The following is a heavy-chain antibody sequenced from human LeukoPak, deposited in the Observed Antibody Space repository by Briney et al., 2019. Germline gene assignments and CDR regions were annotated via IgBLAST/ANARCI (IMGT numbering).Heavy chain of an antibody. CDR2: ISWNSGSI. CDR3: ARDLDYGGKGLDY. J-gene: IGHJ4*02. CDR1: GFTFDDYA. Sequence: PGGSLRLSCAASGFTFDDYAMHWVRQAPGKGLEWVSGISWNSGSIGYADSVKGRFTISRDNAKKSLSLQMNSLRAEDTAVYYCARDLDYGGKGLDYWGQGTLVTVSS. V-gene: IGHV3-9*01. D-gene: IGHD4-23*01.